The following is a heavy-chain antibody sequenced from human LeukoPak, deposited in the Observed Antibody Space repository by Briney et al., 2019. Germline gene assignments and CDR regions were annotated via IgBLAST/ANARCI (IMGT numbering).Heavy chain of an antibody. CDR3: ARDPAYTSGWSDYGMDV. Sequence: GGCLRLFCAACGFTFSRYEMNWVRQAPGKGLECVSYISSSGRTIYYADSVKGRFTISRDNAKNSLYLKMNSLRAEDTAVYYCARDPAYTSGWSDYGMDVWGQGTTVTVSS. J-gene: IGHJ6*02. CDR2: ISSSGRTI. D-gene: IGHD6-19*01. CDR1: GFTFSRYE. V-gene: IGHV3-48*03.